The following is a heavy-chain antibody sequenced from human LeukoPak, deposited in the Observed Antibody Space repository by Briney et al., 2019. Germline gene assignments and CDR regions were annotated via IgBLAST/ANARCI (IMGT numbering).Heavy chain of an antibody. J-gene: IGHJ5*02. CDR1: GGSISSSSHY. Sequence: PSETLSLTCTVSGGSISSSSHYWGWIRQPPGKGLEWIGEINHSGSTNYNPSLKSRVTISVDTSKNQFSLKLSSVTAADTAVYYCARGWGSSGFDPWGQGTLVTVSS. CDR2: INHSGST. D-gene: IGHD6-6*01. CDR3: ARGWGSSGFDP. V-gene: IGHV4-39*07.